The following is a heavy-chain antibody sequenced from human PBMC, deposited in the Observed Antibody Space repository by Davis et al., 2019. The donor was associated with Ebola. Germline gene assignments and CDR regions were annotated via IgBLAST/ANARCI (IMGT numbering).Heavy chain of an antibody. D-gene: IGHD1-26*01. CDR3: VKDRGSYSLDV. CDR1: GFIVSNYD. Sequence: GESLKISCAPSGFIVSNYDMGWVRQAPGKGLEWVSVIYTGGVTYHTDSVKGRFSISRLNSKNTLYLQMNSLRTEDTAVYYCVKDRGSYSLDVWGRGTTVTVSS. J-gene: IGHJ6*02. V-gene: IGHV3-53*04. CDR2: IYTGGVT.